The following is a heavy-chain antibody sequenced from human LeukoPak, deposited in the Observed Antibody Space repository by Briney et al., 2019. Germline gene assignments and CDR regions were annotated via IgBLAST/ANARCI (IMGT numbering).Heavy chain of an antibody. CDR1: GFSLRTSGMC. Sequence: SGPALVKPTQTLTLTCTFSGFSLRTSGMCLTWIRQPPGKALEWLARIDWGDDKYYSTSLKTRLTISKDTSKNQVVLTMTKMDPVETATYYCGRIYAPKYMVRGIIDTTVDYWGQGTLVTVSS. CDR3: GRIYAPKYMVRGIIDTTVDY. CDR2: IDWGDDK. V-gene: IGHV2-70*11. J-gene: IGHJ4*02. D-gene: IGHD3-10*01.